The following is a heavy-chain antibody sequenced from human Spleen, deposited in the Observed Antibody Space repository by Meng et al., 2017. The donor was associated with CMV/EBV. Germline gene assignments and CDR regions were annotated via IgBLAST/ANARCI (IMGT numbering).Heavy chain of an antibody. CDR3: AKVSSHLSSYDSSGYSYFDY. Sequence: GESLKTSCAASGVTFSSYAMSWVRQAPGKGLEWVSVIYSGGSSTYYADSVKGRFTISRDNSKTTLYLQMNSLRSEDTAVYYSAKVSSHLSSYDSSGYSYFDYWGQGTLVTVSS. D-gene: IGHD3-22*01. CDR2: IYSGGSST. J-gene: IGHJ4*02. CDR1: GVTFSSYA. V-gene: IGHV3-23*03.